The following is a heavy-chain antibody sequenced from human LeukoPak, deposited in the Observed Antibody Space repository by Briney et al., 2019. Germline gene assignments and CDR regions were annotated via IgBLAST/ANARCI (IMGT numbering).Heavy chain of an antibody. Sequence: GGSLRLSCAAPGFTYSSYGMTWVRQAPGKGLEWVSGISGSGGSTYYADSVKGRFTISRDNSKNTLYLQMNSLRAEDTAVYYCAKCIAAVSYFDSWGQGTLVTVSS. V-gene: IGHV3-23*01. CDR3: AKCIAAVSYFDS. D-gene: IGHD6-13*01. J-gene: IGHJ4*02. CDR1: GFTYSSYG. CDR2: ISGSGGST.